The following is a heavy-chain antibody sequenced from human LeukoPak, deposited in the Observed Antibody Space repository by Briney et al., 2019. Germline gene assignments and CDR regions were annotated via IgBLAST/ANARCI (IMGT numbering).Heavy chain of an antibody. V-gene: IGHV3-30-3*01. D-gene: IGHD5-18*01. CDR1: GFTFSSYA. CDR2: ISYDGSNK. CDR3: ARGIRYSGYSYGYFDY. Sequence: QPGRSLRLSCAASGFTFSSYAMHWVRQAPGKGLEWVAVISYDGSNKFYADSVKGRFTISRDNSKNTLYLQMSSLRAEDTAVYYCARGIRYSGYSYGYFDYWGQGTLVTVSS. J-gene: IGHJ4*02.